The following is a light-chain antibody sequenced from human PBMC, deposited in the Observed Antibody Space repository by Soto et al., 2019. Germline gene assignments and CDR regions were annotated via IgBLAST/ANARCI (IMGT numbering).Light chain of an antibody. V-gene: IGKV3-20*01. Sequence: IVMKQPPATLSVSPGERVTLSCRASQSVSSDLAWYHHKPGQAPRLLMYGASTRATGIPDRFSGSGSGTDFTLTISRLEPEDFAVYYCQQYGSSPITFGQGTRLEIK. CDR3: QQYGSSPIT. CDR2: GAS. CDR1: QSVSSD. J-gene: IGKJ5*01.